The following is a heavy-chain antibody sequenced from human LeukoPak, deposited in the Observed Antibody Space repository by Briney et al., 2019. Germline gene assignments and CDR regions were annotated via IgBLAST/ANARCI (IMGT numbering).Heavy chain of an antibody. CDR3: AREITLTGYKYGLGFNY. CDR2: IYYSGAT. Sequence: SETLSLTCTVSGGSISSYYWSWTRQSPGMGLEWIGSIYYSGATVYNPSLKSRVIISADTSNDQFSLRLRSVTAADTAVYYCAREITLTGYKYGLGFNYWGQGTLVTVSS. V-gene: IGHV4-59*01. J-gene: IGHJ4*02. D-gene: IGHD2-15*01. CDR1: GGSISSYY.